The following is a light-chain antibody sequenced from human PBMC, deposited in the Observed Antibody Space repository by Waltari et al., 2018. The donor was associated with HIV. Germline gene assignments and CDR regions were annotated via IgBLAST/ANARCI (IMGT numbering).Light chain of an antibody. V-gene: IGLV1-51*01. Sequence: QSVLTQPPSVSAAPGQKVTISCSGSSSNIGKNYVCWYQQLPGTAPKLLIYDNNKRPSGIPDRLPGSKSGTSATLGITGLQTGDEADYYCGTWDSSLSAWVFGGGTKLTVL. CDR3: GTWDSSLSAWV. J-gene: IGLJ3*02. CDR1: SSNIGKNY. CDR2: DNN.